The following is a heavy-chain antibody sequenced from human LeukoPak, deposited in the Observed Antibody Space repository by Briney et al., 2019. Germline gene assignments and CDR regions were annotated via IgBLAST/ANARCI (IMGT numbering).Heavy chain of an antibody. CDR2: ITNSGRT. Sequence: SETLSLTCAVYGGSFSGYYWSWVRHPPGKGLEWSGEITNSGRTNYNPSPTSRVTISVDTSKNQFSLKLSSVTAADTAVYYCAMGPDYYGSGSYYYYYYGMDVWGKGTTVTVSS. CDR3: AMGPDYYGSGSYYYYYYGMDV. J-gene: IGHJ6*04. D-gene: IGHD3-10*01. CDR1: GGSFSGYY. V-gene: IGHV4-34*01.